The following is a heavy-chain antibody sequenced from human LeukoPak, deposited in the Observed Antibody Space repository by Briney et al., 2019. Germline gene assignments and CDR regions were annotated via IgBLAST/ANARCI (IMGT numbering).Heavy chain of an antibody. CDR3: VQLLDDNPIRWYFGL. D-gene: IGHD1-14*01. Sequence: GGSLRLSCAASGFTFSSYAMSWVRQAPGKGLEWVSAISGSGGSTYYADSVKGLFTISRDNSKNTVYLQMSSLRAEDTAVYYCVQLLDDNPIRWYFGLWGRGTLVTVSS. CDR1: GFTFSSYA. J-gene: IGHJ2*01. CDR2: ISGSGGST. V-gene: IGHV3-23*01.